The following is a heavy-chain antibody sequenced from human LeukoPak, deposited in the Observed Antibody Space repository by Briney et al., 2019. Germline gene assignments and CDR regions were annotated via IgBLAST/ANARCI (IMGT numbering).Heavy chain of an antibody. CDR2: LSYSGKT. J-gene: IGHJ6*03. D-gene: IGHD1-26*01. V-gene: IGHV4-59*12. CDR3: AGDHSSASYTYFYYYMDV. Sequence: SETLSLTCTVSGGSINNYYWSWIRQPPGEGLEWIGSLSYSGKTYYNPSLKTRVTISIDTSKNQFSLKLTSATAADTAVYYCAGDHSSASYTYFYYYMDVWGRGTTVTVSS. CDR1: GGSINNYY.